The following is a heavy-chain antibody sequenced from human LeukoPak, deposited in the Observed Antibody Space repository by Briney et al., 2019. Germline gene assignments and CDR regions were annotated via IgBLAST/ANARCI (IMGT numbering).Heavy chain of an antibody. CDR3: ARDIPYYYDSSGYYWFDP. CDR1: GGSISSGSYY. V-gene: IGHV4-61*02. J-gene: IGHJ5*02. D-gene: IGHD3-22*01. Sequence: PSETLSLTXTVSGGSISSGSYYWSGIRQPAGKGLEWIGRIYTSGSTNYNPSLKSRVTISVDTSKNQFSLKLSSVTAADTAVYYCARDIPYYYDSSGYYWFDPWGQGTLVTVSS. CDR2: IYTSGST.